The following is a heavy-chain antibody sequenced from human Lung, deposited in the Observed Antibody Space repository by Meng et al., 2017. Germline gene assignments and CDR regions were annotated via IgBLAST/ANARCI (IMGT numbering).Heavy chain of an antibody. CDR3: AGPTGLGHFDY. J-gene: IGHJ4*02. CDR2: ISSSSSYI. D-gene: IGHD6-19*01. V-gene: IGHV3-21*01. CDR1: GFTFSNYS. Sequence: EVQLVESGGGLVKPVRSLRLSCAASGFTFSNYSMNWVRQAPGKGLEWVSSISSSSSYIYYADSVKGRFTISRDNAKNSLYLQMNSLRAKDTAVYYCAGPTGLGHFDYWGQGTLVTVSS.